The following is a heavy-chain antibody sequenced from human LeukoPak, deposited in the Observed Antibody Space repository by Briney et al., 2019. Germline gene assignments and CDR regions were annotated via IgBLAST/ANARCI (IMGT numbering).Heavy chain of an antibody. Sequence: SETLSLTCAVYGGSFSGYYWSWIRQPPGEGLEWIGEINHSGSTNYNPSLKSRVTISVDTSKNQFSLKLSSVTAADTAVYYCARFGRRGYSSSWLTSYFDYWGQGTLVTVSS. CDR1: GGSFSGYY. V-gene: IGHV4-34*01. CDR2: INHSGST. CDR3: ARFGRRGYSSSWLTSYFDY. D-gene: IGHD6-13*01. J-gene: IGHJ4*02.